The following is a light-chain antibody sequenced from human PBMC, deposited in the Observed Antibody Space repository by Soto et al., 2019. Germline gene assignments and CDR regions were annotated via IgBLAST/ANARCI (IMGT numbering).Light chain of an antibody. CDR1: QTIIFY. V-gene: IGKV1-39*01. CDR3: QHSYTTPVYS. J-gene: IGKJ2*01. CDR2: AAS. Sequence: DIQMTQSPSSLSASVGDRVTITCRASQTIIFYLNWYQQKPGKAPKLLIYAASNLQSGVPSRFSGSGSGTDFTLTISSLQPEDFATYFCQHSYTTPVYSFGQGTKLEIK.